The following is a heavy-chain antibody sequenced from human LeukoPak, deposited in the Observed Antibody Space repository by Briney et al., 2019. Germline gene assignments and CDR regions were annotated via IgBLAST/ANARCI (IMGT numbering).Heavy chain of an antibody. CDR2: ISGDGDSR. Sequence: PSGGSLRLSCAASEFTFSNYAMSWVRQTPGKGLEWVSGISGDGDSRYYADSVNGRFTISRDNSKNTLYLQMNSLRAEDTALYYCAKVAGSSGWYGGNASDIWGQGTMVTVSS. V-gene: IGHV3-23*01. J-gene: IGHJ3*02. D-gene: IGHD6-19*01. CDR3: AKVAGSSGWYGGNASDI. CDR1: EFTFSNYA.